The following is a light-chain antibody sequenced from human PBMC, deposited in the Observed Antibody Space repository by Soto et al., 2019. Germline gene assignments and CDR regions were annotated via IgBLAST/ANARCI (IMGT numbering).Light chain of an antibody. Sequence: EIVMTQSPATLSVSPGEGATLSCKASQSVYTNLAWYQQRPGQPPRLLIYDASTRATGIAARFSGSGYGTEVTRTISSLQSEDFAVYFCQQCRNWPLTFGGGTKVEIK. CDR1: QSVYTN. CDR3: QQCRNWPLT. J-gene: IGKJ4*01. V-gene: IGKV3-15*01. CDR2: DAS.